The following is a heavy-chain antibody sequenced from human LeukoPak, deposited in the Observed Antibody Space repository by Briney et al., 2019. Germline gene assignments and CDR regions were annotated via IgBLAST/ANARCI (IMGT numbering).Heavy chain of an antibody. CDR2: IYHSGST. V-gene: IGHV4-30-2*01. Sequence: SETLSLTCTVSGGSISSGGYYWSWIRQPPGKGLEWIGYIYHSGSTYYNPSLKSRVTISVDRSKNQFSLKLSSVTAADTAVYYCARADIHWFDPWGQGTLVTVSS. D-gene: IGHD3-9*01. CDR3: ARADIHWFDP. CDR1: GGSISSGGYY. J-gene: IGHJ5*02.